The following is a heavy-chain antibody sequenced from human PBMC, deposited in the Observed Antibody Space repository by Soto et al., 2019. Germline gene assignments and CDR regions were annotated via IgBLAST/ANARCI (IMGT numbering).Heavy chain of an antibody. CDR1: GYSFAGYW. CDR3: ARQIYDSDSGPNFQYYFDS. D-gene: IGHD3-22*01. V-gene: IGHV5-10-1*01. Sequence: SGESLKISCKGSGYSFAGYWITWRLRMPWKCLELVGRIVPSDSQTYYSPSFRGHVTISAAKSITTVFLQWSSLRASDTAMYYCARQIYDSDSGPNFQYYFDSWGQGTLVTVSS. J-gene: IGHJ4*02. CDR2: IVPSDSQT.